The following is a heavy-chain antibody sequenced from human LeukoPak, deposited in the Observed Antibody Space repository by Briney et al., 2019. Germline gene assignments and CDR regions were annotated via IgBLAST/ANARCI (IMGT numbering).Heavy chain of an antibody. CDR2: IYTTGST. CDR3: ARSLWFGGVSYAFDI. J-gene: IGHJ3*02. Sequence: PSETLSLTCTVSGGYISSGSYYWSWIRQPAGKGLEWIGRIYTTGSTNYNPSLKSRVTISVDTSKNQFSLKLSSVTAADTAVYYCARSLWFGGVSYAFDIWGQGTMVTVSS. CDR1: GGYISSGSYY. D-gene: IGHD3-10*01. V-gene: IGHV4-61*02.